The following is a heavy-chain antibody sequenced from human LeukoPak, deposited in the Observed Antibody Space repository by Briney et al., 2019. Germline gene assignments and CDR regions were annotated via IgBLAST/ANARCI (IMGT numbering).Heavy chain of an antibody. CDR1: GFTFSSYG. CDR3: ARDRPNYHESNGHYYERDGDH. D-gene: IGHD3-22*01. J-gene: IGHJ5*02. V-gene: IGHV3-33*01. CDR2: IWYDGSNK. Sequence: PGRSLRLSCAASGFTFSSYGMHWVRQAPGKGLEWVAVIWYDGSNKYHADSVKGRFTISRDNSNNTLYLEMNSLRAEDTAIYYCARDRPNYHESNGHYYERDGDHWGQGTLVTVSS.